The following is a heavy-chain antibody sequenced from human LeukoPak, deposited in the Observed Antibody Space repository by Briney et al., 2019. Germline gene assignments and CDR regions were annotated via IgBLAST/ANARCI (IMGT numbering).Heavy chain of an antibody. CDR3: AGIVATPGFDP. J-gene: IGHJ5*02. V-gene: IGHV4-34*01. Sequence: SETLSLTCTVSGGSISSYYWSWIRQPPGKGLEWIGEINHSGSTNYNPSLKSRVTISVDTSKNQFSLKLSSVTAADTAVYYCAGIVATPGFDPWGQGTLVTVSS. CDR1: GGSISSYY. D-gene: IGHD5-12*01. CDR2: INHSGST.